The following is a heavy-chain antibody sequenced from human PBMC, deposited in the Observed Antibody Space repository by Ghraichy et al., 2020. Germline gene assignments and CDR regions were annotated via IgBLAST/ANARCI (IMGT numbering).Heavy chain of an antibody. CDR1: EFTVSSYC. D-gene: IGHD1-14*01. V-gene: IGHV3-74*01. CDR2: INSDGSST. Sequence: LSLTCAASEFTVSSYCMHWVRQAPGKGLVWVSRINSDGSSTSYADSVKGRFTISRDNAKNTLYLQMNSLRAEDTAVYYCAREQPALMDVWGQGTTVTVSS. J-gene: IGHJ6*02. CDR3: AREQPALMDV.